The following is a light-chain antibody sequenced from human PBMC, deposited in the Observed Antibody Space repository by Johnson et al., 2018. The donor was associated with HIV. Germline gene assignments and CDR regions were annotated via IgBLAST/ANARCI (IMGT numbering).Light chain of an antibody. CDR1: SSNIGNNY. CDR2: ANT. V-gene: IGLV1-51*01. Sequence: QSVLTQPPSVSAAPGQKVTISCSGSSSNIGNNYVSWYQQLPGTAPKLLIYANTKRPSGIPDRFSGSKSGTSATLGITGLQTGAEADYYCGIWDTRLSAYVFGTGTKVTVL. J-gene: IGLJ1*01. CDR3: GIWDTRLSAYV.